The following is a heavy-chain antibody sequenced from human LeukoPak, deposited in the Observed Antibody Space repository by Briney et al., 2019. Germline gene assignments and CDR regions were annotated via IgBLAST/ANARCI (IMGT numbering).Heavy chain of an antibody. J-gene: IGHJ4*02. CDR3: AREPPQRTIFSTREYYFDY. Sequence: SVKVSCKASGGTFSSYAISWVRQAPGQGLEWMGGIIPIFGTANYAQKSQGRVTITADESTSTAYMELSSLRSEDTAVYYCAREPPQRTIFSTREYYFDYWGQGTLVTVSS. D-gene: IGHD3-9*01. CDR2: IIPIFGTA. V-gene: IGHV1-69*13. CDR1: GGTFSSYA.